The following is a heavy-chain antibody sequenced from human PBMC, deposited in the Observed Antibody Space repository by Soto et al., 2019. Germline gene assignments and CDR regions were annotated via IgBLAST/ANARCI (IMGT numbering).Heavy chain of an antibody. D-gene: IGHD3-16*01. V-gene: IGHV3-48*01. Sequence: EVQLVESGGGLVQPGGSLRLSCAASGFTFSSNSMNWVRQAPGKGLEWVSYISRSSSTTYYADSVKGRFTISRDNPKNSLYLQMNSLRAEDTAVYYCARDDEMGYFDYWGQGTLVTVSS. J-gene: IGHJ4*02. CDR3: ARDDEMGYFDY. CDR1: GFTFSSNS. CDR2: ISRSSSTT.